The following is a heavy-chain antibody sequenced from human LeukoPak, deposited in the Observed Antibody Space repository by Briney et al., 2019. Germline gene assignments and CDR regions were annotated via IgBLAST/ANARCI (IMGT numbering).Heavy chain of an antibody. CDR3: ANYRSRFGESNPQYFDY. J-gene: IGHJ4*02. CDR1: GFTFSDYY. D-gene: IGHD3-10*01. V-gene: IGHV3-23*01. Sequence: PGGSLRLSCAASGFTFSDYYMSWIRQAPGKGLEWVSAISRSGGSTYYADSVKGRFTISRDNSKNTLYLQMNSLRAEDTAVYYCANYRSRFGESNPQYFDYWGQGTLVTVSS. CDR2: ISRSGGST.